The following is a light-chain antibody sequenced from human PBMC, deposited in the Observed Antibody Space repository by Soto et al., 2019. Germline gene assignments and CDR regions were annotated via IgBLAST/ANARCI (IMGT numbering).Light chain of an antibody. CDR1: QDISNY. V-gene: IGKV1-33*01. Sequence: DIQMTQSPSSLSASVGDRVTITCPASQDISNYLNWYQQHPGKAPKLLIYDASNLETGVPSRFSGSGSGTDFTFNISILQPEDIATYYCQQYDNLPFTFGQGTRLEIK. CDR3: QQYDNLPFT. CDR2: DAS. J-gene: IGKJ5*01.